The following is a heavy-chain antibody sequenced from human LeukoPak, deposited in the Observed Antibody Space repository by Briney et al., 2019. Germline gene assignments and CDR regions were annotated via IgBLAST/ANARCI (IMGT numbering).Heavy chain of an antibody. CDR2: ISGNGGST. V-gene: IGHV3-64*01. CDR1: GFTFSSYA. Sequence: GGSLRLSCAASGFTFSSYAMHWVRQAPGKGLEYVSAISGNGGSTYYANSVKGRFTISRDNSKNTLYLQMGSLRAEDMAVYYCARDGDSDYIFSYYFDYWGQGTLVTVSS. CDR3: ARDGDSDYIFSYYFDY. D-gene: IGHD2-21*02. J-gene: IGHJ4*02.